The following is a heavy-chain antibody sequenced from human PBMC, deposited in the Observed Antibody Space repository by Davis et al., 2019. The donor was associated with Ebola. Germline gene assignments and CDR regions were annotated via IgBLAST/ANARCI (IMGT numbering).Heavy chain of an antibody. CDR2: ISWNSGSI. J-gene: IGHJ3*02. D-gene: IGHD3-10*01. Sequence: SLKISCAASGFTFSSYAMHWVGQAPGKGLEWVSGISWNSGSIGYADSVKGRFTISRDNAKNSLYLQMNSLRAEDMALYYCAKDRARGSGSTPDAFDIWGQGTMVTVSS. V-gene: IGHV3-9*03. CDR3: AKDRARGSGSTPDAFDI. CDR1: GFTFSSYA.